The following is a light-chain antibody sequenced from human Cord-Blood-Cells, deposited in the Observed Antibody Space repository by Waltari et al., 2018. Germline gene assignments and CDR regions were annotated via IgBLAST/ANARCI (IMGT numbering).Light chain of an antibody. CDR2: DVS. V-gene: IGLV2-14*01. Sequence: QSSLTQPAPVSRSPGQSIPLSSTGTSSDVGGSNHVSWHQQHPGKAPKLMIYDVSNRPSGVSNRFSGSKSGNTASLTISGLQAEDEADYYCSSYTSSSTLVFGGGTKLTVL. J-gene: IGLJ3*02. CDR1: SSDVGGSNH. CDR3: SSYTSSSTLV.